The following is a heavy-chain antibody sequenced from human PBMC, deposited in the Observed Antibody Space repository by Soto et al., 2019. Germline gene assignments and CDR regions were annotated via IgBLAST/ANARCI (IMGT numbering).Heavy chain of an antibody. V-gene: IGHV5-51*01. CDR3: ARPIVGASTYYFDF. CDR1: GYSFNSNW. D-gene: IGHD1-26*01. J-gene: IGHJ4*02. Sequence: GESLKISCRGSGYSFNSNWIAWVRQMPGKGLEWMGIIYPGDSATRYSPSFQGQVTISADKSITTAYLQWNTLKASGTAMYYCARPIVGASTYYFDFWGQGTLVTVSS. CDR2: IYPGDSAT.